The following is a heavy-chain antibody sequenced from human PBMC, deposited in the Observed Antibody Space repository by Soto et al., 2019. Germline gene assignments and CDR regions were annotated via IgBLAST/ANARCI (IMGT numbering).Heavy chain of an antibody. V-gene: IGHV2-5*02. CDR1: GFSLSTSGVG. D-gene: IGHD3-10*01. J-gene: IGHJ5*02. CDR2: IYWDDDK. Sequence: QITLKESGPTLVKPTQTLTLTCTFSGFSLSTSGVGVGWIRQPPGKALEWLALIYWDDDKRYSPSLKSRLTITKDTPKNQVVLTMTNMDPVDTATYYCAHLLLWFGELLSPGGWFDPWGQGTLVTVSS. CDR3: AHLLLWFGELLSPGGWFDP.